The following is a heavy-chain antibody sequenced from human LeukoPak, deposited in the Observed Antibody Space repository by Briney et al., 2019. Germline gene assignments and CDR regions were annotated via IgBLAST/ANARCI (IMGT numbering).Heavy chain of an antibody. CDR1: GGLISRIEYY. D-gene: IGHD1-26*01. CDR3: ASVSVWELATHPGGSFDF. CDR2: IYHTGTT. V-gene: IGHV4-30-4*01. Sequence: SETLSLTCTVSGGLISRIEYYWSWIRQSPVKGLEWLGHIYHTGTTLYSPHLNNRLTISADSSRNQFSLTSNSVSAADTAVYYCASVSVWELATHPGGSFDFWGRGILVTVSS. J-gene: IGHJ4*02.